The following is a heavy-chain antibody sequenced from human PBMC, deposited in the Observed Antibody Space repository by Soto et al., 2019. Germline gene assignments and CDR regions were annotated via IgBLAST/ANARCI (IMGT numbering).Heavy chain of an antibody. D-gene: IGHD2-2*01. CDR3: ARQPLVVPAATPRWFDP. Sequence: SETLSLTCTVSGGSISSSSYYWGWIRQPPGKGLGWIGSIYYSGSTYYNPSLKSRVTISVDTSKNQFSLKLSSVTAADTAVYYCARQPLVVPAATPRWFDPWGQRTLVTVSS. J-gene: IGHJ5*02. CDR1: GGSISSSSYY. CDR2: IYYSGST. V-gene: IGHV4-39*01.